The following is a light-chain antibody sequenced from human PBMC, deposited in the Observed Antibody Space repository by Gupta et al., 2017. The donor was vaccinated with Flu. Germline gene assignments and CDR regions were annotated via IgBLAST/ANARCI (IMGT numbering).Light chain of an antibody. CDR1: NIGSRS. V-gene: IGLV3-21*02. CDR2: DDS. CDR3: QVWESNSDNPV. J-gene: IGLJ3*02. Sequence: SYGLTQPPSVSVAPGQTTRITCGGINIGSRSVHWYQQRPGQAPVVVVYDDSDRPSGIPERSSGSKYGNTATLITXKXEAGDEXDYYCQVWESNSDNPVFGRGTKLTVL.